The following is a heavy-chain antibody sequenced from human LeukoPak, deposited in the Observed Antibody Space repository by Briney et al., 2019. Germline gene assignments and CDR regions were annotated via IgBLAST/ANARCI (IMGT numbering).Heavy chain of an antibody. CDR3: ARVVPRYYDTSGANWFDP. Sequence: ASVKVSCKASGYTFTSYGISWVRQAPGQGLEWMGWINPNSGGTNYAQKFQGRVTMTRDTSISTAYMELSRLRSDDTAVYYCARVVPRYYDTSGANWFDPWGQGTLVTVSS. V-gene: IGHV1-2*02. CDR1: GYTFTSYG. J-gene: IGHJ5*02. D-gene: IGHD3-22*01. CDR2: INPNSGGT.